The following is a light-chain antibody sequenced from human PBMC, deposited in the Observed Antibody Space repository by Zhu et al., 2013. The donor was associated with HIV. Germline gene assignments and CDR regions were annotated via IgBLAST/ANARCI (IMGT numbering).Light chain of an antibody. Sequence: EIVMTQSPVTLSVFPGERATRSCRASQSVGSNLAWYQQKPGQAPRLLIYVASTRATGIPARFSGSGSGTDFTLTISSLEPEDFAVYYCQQRSNWPRTFGPGTKVDIK. V-gene: IGKV3-11*01. CDR1: QSVGSN. J-gene: IGKJ3*01. CDR3: QQRSNWPRT. CDR2: VAS.